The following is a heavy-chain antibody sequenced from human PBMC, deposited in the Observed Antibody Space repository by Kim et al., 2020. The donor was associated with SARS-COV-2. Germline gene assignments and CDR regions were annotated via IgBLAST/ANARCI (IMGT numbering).Heavy chain of an antibody. CDR3: ASDSHSCFDD. J-gene: IGHJ4*02. CDR2: GSI. Sequence: GSIAYNPSLRSRSTMSIDTSRNKFSLKLRCVSAADTAVYYCASDSHSCFDDWGQGILVTVSS. V-gene: IGHV4-4*07.